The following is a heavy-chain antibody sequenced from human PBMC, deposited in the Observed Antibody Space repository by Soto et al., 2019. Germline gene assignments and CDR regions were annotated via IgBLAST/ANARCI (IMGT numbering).Heavy chain of an antibody. CDR2: MYSTGNT. Sequence: QVQQQESGPGLLKPLETLSLTCSVSGGSISSYHWSWIRQPAGKGLEWNGRMYSTGNTNYNPSLMTRVPLSIDTSKKQFFLRLNSVAAADSAVSYCAREFGDNWNYEAYWGQGTAVTVSS. D-gene: IGHD1-7*01. CDR3: AREFGDNWNYEAY. V-gene: IGHV4-4*07. CDR1: GGSISSYH. J-gene: IGHJ4*02.